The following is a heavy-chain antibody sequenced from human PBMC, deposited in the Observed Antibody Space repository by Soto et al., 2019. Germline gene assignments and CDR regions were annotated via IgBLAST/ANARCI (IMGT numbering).Heavy chain of an antibody. Sequence: QVQLVQSGAEVKKPGASVKVSCKTSGYTFTSFHISWVRQAPGQGLEWMGWISAYNGNTNYAQKLQXXXTXXTDTSTSTAYMELRSLRSDDTAVYYCARDAPPEDYWGQGTLVTVSS. CDR3: ARDAPPEDY. J-gene: IGHJ4*02. CDR2: ISAYNGNT. V-gene: IGHV1-18*01. CDR1: GYTFTSFH.